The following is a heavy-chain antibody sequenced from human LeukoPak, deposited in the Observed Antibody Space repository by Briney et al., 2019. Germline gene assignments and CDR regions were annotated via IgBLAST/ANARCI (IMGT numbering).Heavy chain of an antibody. CDR3: ATSHTRRVYRMAA. CDR2: ISAYNGNT. J-gene: IGHJ6*02. V-gene: IGHV1-18*01. Sequence: ASVKVSCEASGYTFSSYGINWVRQAPGQGLEWMGWISAYNGNTNYAQKLQGRVTMTTDTSTSTAYMELRSLRSDDTAVYYCATSHTRRVYRMAAWGQRTTVTVSS. CDR1: GYTFSSYG.